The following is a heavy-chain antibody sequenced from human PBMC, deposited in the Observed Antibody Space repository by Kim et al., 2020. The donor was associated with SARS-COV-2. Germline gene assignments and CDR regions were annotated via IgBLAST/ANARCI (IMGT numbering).Heavy chain of an antibody. V-gene: IGHV4-59*01. CDR1: GGSISSFY. Sequence: SETLSLTCTVSGGSISSFYWSWIRQPPGKGLEWVGYIYYTGSTNYNPSHKSRVTISVDRSKSQFSLKLSSVTAADTAVYYCARGCGICSGGSCSLDNWGQRTLVSVSS. D-gene: IGHD2-15*01. J-gene: IGHJ4*02. CDR2: IYYTGST. CDR3: ARGCGICSGGSCSLDN.